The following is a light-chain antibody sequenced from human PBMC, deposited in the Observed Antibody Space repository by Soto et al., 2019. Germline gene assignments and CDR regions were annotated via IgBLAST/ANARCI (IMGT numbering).Light chain of an antibody. CDR2: EVD. V-gene: IGLV2-14*01. J-gene: IGLJ2*01. Sequence: QSALTQPASVSGSPGQSITISCTGTISDVGGYNYVSWYQQHPGKAPKLMIYEVDSRPSGVSNRFSGSKSGNTASLTISGLQAEDEADYYCRSCTSGNTVVFGGGTQLTVL. CDR1: ISDVGGYNY. CDR3: RSCTSGNTVV.